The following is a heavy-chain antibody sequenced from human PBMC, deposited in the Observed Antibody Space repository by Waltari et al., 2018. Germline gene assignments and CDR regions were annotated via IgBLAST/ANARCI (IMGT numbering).Heavy chain of an antibody. Sequence: EVQLVESEGGLVKPGGSLRLSCAASGFTFSNVWMSWVRQAPGKGLEWVGRIKSKTDGGTTDYAAPVKGRFTISRDDSENTLYLQMNSLKTEDTAVYYCATLFGDFWSGYFFDYWGQGTLVTVSS. CDR2: IKSKTDGGTT. CDR1: GFTFSNVW. CDR3: ATLFGDFWSGYFFDY. J-gene: IGHJ4*02. V-gene: IGHV3-15*01. D-gene: IGHD3-3*01.